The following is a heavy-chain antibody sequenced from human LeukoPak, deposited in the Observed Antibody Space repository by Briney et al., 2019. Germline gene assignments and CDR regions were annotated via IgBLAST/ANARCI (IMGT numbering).Heavy chain of an antibody. CDR3: AGSYHYYMDV. CDR2: ISYIGST. Sequence: SLTLSLTCTDSGGSISNYYWSWIRQPPGKGLEWIGYISYIGSTKYNPSLKSRVTISEDTSKKQFSLKLSSVTAADTAVYYCAGSYHYYMDVWGKGTTVTVSS. CDR1: GGSISNYY. V-gene: IGHV4-59*01. J-gene: IGHJ6*03.